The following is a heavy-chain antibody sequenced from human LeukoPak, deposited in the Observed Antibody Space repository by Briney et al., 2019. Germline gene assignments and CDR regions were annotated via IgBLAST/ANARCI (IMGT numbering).Heavy chain of an antibody. CDR2: ISVGDGNT. Sequence: ASVTVSFKASGYTFTTYAIHWVRQAPGQGLPGMGWISVGDGNTKYSQKFQGRVTLTRDTSASTAYMELTSLISEDTAVYYCARGYSGVVPAANPDFWGQGTPVTVSS. CDR1: GYTFTTYA. CDR3: ARGYSGVVPAANPDF. V-gene: IGHV1-3*01. J-gene: IGHJ4*02. D-gene: IGHD2-2*01.